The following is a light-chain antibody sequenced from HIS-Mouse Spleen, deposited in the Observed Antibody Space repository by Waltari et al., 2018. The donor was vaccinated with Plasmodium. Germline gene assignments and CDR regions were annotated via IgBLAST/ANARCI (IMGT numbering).Light chain of an antibody. CDR1: VLAKKY. V-gene: IGLV3-27*01. CDR2: KDS. Sequence: SYELTQPSSVSVSPGQTARITCSGDVLAKKYARWFQQKPGQAPVLVIYKDSERPSGIPQRFSGSSSGTTVTLTISGAQVEDEADDYCYSAADNNRVFGGGTKLTGL. J-gene: IGLJ3*02. CDR3: YSAADNNRV.